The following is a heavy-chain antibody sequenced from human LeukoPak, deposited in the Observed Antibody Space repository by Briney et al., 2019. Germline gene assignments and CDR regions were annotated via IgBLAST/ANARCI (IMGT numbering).Heavy chain of an antibody. J-gene: IGHJ4*02. Sequence: SETLSLTCTVSGGSISSGDYYWSWIRQPPGKGLEWIGYIYYSGSTYYNPSLKSRVTISVDTSKNQFSLKLSSVTAADTAVYYCARGMYSSSSDFDYWGQGTLVTVSS. CDR1: GGSISSGDYY. D-gene: IGHD6-6*01. CDR3: ARGMYSSSSDFDY. CDR2: IYYSGST. V-gene: IGHV4-30-4*08.